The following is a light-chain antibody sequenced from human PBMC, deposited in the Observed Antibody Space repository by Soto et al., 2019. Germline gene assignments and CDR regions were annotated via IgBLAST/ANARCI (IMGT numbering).Light chain of an antibody. V-gene: IGKV1-39*01. Sequence: DIQMTQSPSSLSASVGDRVTITCRASQSISSYLNWYQQKPGKAPKLLIYAASSLQSGVPSRFSGSGSGTDFNLTISSLQPEDFANYYCQQSYSTPWTFGKGTKVEIK. CDR2: AAS. CDR3: QQSYSTPWT. J-gene: IGKJ1*01. CDR1: QSISSY.